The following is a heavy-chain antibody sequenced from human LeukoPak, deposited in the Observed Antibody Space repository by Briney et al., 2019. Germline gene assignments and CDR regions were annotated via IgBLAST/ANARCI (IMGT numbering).Heavy chain of an antibody. CDR3: ARSFYGFGGYFDY. D-gene: IGHD3-10*01. Sequence: SETLSLTCTVSGDSVISGLYYWTWVRQPPGKGLEWIGYIYYSGSTTYSPSLKSRVTISIDTSKNQFSLNLKSVTAADTAVYYCARSFYGFGGYFDYWGQGTLVTVSS. CDR1: GDSVISGLYY. CDR2: IYYSGST. V-gene: IGHV4-61*01. J-gene: IGHJ4*02.